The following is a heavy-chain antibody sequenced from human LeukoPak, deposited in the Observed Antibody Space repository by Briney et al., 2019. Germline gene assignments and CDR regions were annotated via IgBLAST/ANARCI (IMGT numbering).Heavy chain of an antibody. D-gene: IGHD1-1*01. Sequence: GGSLRLSCAASGFTFSSYAMHWVRQAPGKGLEWVAVISYDGRNKYYADSVKGRFTISRDNSKNTLYLQMNSLRAEDTAVYYCAKDLWSTGAAFDIWGQGTMVTVSS. V-gene: IGHV3-30*04. CDR1: GFTFSSYA. CDR3: AKDLWSTGAAFDI. CDR2: ISYDGRNK. J-gene: IGHJ3*02.